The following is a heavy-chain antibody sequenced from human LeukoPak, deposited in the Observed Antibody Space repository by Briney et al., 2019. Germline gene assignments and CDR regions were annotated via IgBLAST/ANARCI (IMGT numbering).Heavy chain of an antibody. J-gene: IGHJ4*01. CDR3: ARDAQRGFGYSNSLEY. CDR1: GFIYSHYG. V-gene: IGHV3-33*01. CDR2: IWSDGSNR. Sequence: GGTRRLSCAASGFIYSHYGMHWVRQAPGKGLEWVAVIWSDGSNRFYAGSVKGRFTISRDNSQNTLFLQMNSLRAEDTAMYYCARDAQRGFGYSNSLEYWGHGTLVTVSS. D-gene: IGHD4-11*01.